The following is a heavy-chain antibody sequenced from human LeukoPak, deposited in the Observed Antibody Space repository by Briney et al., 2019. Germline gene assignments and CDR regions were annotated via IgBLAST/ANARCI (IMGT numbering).Heavy chain of an antibody. CDR2: MNPNSGNT. J-gene: IGHJ4*02. Sequence: ASVKVSCKASGYTFTSYDINWVRQATGQGLEWMGWMNPNSGNTGYAQKLQGRVTMTRNISISTAYMELSSLRSEDTAVYYCARATNGGSGFDYWGQGTLVTVSS. V-gene: IGHV1-8*01. CDR3: ARATNGGSGFDY. D-gene: IGHD7-27*01. CDR1: GYTFTSYD.